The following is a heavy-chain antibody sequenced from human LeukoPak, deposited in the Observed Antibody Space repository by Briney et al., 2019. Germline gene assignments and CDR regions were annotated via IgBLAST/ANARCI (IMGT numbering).Heavy chain of an antibody. CDR2: IYTSGST. Sequence: PSETLSLTCTVSGYSISSGYYWGWIRQPPGKGLEWIGRIYTSGSTNYNPSLKSRVTISVDTSKNQLSLKLSSVTAADTAVYYCARQYSQAFDIWGQGTMVTVSS. V-gene: IGHV4-38-2*02. CDR3: ARQYSQAFDI. D-gene: IGHD2-21*01. CDR1: GYSISSGYY. J-gene: IGHJ3*02.